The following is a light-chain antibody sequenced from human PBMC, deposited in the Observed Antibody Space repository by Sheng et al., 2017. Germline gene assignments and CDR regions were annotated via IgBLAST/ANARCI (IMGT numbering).Light chain of an antibody. CDR1: QGISSW. CDR3: QHYNAYPLS. Sequence: DIQMTQSPSSVSASVGDRVTITCRASQGISSWLAWYQQKPGKAPKLLIYKASILETGVPSRFSGDGSGTEFTLTITSLQPDDFATYYCQHYNAYPLSFGGGTKVEIK. V-gene: IGKV1-5*03. CDR2: KAS. J-gene: IGKJ4*01.